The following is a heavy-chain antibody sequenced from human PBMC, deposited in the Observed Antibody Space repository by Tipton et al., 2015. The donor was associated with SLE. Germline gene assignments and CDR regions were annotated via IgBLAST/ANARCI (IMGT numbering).Heavy chain of an antibody. CDR1: GGSISSSSYY. J-gene: IGHJ5*02. CDR3: ARDLSRYCSGGSCLNWFDP. V-gene: IGHV4-39*07. D-gene: IGHD2-15*01. CDR2: IYYSGST. Sequence: TLSLTCTVSGGSISSSSYYWGGIRQPPGKGLEWIGSIYYSGSTYYNPSLKSRVTISVDTSKNQFSLKLSSVTAADTAVYYCARDLSRYCSGGSCLNWFDPWGQGTLVTVSS.